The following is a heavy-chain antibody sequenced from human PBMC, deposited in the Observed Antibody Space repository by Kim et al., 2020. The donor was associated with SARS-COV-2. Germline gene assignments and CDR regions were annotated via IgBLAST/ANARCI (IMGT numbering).Heavy chain of an antibody. CDR1: GFTFSSYW. V-gene: IGHV3-74*01. CDR2: INSDGSST. Sequence: GGSLRLSCAASGFTFSSYWMHWVRQAPGKGLVWVSRINSDGSSTSHADSVKGRFTISRDNAKNTLYLQMNSLRAEDTAVYYCARGVVYYYDSSVNYWGQGTLVTVSS. CDR3: ARGVVYYYDSSVNY. J-gene: IGHJ4*02. D-gene: IGHD3-22*01.